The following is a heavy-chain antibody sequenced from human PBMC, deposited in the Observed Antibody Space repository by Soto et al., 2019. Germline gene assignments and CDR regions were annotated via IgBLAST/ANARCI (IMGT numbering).Heavy chain of an antibody. CDR2: ISWNSGSI. V-gene: IGHV3-9*01. CDR1: GFTFDDYA. J-gene: IGHJ4*02. Sequence: GGSLRLSCAASGFTFDDYAMHWVRQAPGKGLEWVSGISWNSGSIGYADSVKGRFTISRDNAKNSLYLQMNSLRAEDTALYYCAKDGRGSGWYYFDYWGQGTLVTVSS. CDR3: AKDGRGSGWYYFDY. D-gene: IGHD6-19*01.